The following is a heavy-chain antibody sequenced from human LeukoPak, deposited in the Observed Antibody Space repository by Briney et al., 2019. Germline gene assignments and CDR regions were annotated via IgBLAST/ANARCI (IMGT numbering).Heavy chain of an antibody. D-gene: IGHD2-21*02. V-gene: IGHV4-39*01. CDR3: ARNMTAISRLDVFDI. CDR1: GGSMSSSGQY. Sequence: PSETLSLTCTVSGGSMSSSGQYWGWIRQSPVKGLEWIGSIYYSGSTYYNPSLKSRVTISVDTSKNQFSLELRSVTAADTAIYYCARNMTAISRLDVFDIWGPGTMATVS. CDR2: IYYSGST. J-gene: IGHJ3*02.